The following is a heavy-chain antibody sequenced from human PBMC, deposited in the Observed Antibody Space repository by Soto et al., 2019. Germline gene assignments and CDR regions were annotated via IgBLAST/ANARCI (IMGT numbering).Heavy chain of an antibody. Sequence: GGSLRLSCGASGFTFSDYYMSWIRQAPGKGLEWVSYISSISSYTSYADSVKGRFTISRDNAKNSLYLQMNSLRAEDTAVYYCARVGNYYDSSGYPTRGSFQNWGQGTLVTVSS. CDR1: GFTFSDYY. D-gene: IGHD3-22*01. V-gene: IGHV3-11*06. CDR3: ARVGNYYDSSGYPTRGSFQN. J-gene: IGHJ1*01. CDR2: ISSISSYT.